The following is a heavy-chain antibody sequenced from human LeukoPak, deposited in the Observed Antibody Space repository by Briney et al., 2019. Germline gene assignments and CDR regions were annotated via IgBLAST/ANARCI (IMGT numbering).Heavy chain of an antibody. CDR3: ARGQSGYFDY. J-gene: IGHJ4*02. D-gene: IGHD3-3*01. CDR2: MNPNSGNA. V-gene: IGHV1-8*01. Sequence: ASVTVSFKASGYTFTSYDINWVRQATGQGLEWMGWMNPNSGNAGYAQKFQGRVTMTRNTSISTAYMELSSLRSEDTAVYYCARGQSGYFDYWGQGTLVTVSS. CDR1: GYTFTSYD.